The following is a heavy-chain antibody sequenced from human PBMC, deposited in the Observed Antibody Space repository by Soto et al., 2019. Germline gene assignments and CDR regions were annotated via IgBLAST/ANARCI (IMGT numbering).Heavy chain of an antibody. V-gene: IGHV1-8*01. D-gene: IGHD3-9*01. CDR2: MNPNSGNT. J-gene: IGHJ4*02. CDR1: GYTFTSYD. CDR3: ARYYDVLTAYYPFDY. Sequence: GASVKVSCKASGYTFTSYDINWVRQATGQGLEWMGWMNPNSGNTGYAQKFQGRVTMTTDTSTSTAYLKLRSLRSDDTAVYYCARYYDVLTAYYPFDYWGQGTLVTVSS.